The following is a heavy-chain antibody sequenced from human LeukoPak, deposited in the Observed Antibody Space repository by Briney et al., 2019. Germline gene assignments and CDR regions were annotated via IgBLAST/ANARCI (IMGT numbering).Heavy chain of an antibody. J-gene: IGHJ3*02. CDR2: IKQDGSEK. V-gene: IGHV3-7*01. D-gene: IGHD3-22*01. CDR1: GFTFSSYW. Sequence: GGSLRLSCAASGFTFSSYWMSWVRQAPGKGLEWVANIKQDGSEKYYVDSAKGRFTISRDNAKNSLYLQMNSLRAEDTAVYYCARDSISYYYDSSGYYTVGIGAFDIWGQGTMVTVSS. CDR3: ARDSISYYYDSSGYYTVGIGAFDI.